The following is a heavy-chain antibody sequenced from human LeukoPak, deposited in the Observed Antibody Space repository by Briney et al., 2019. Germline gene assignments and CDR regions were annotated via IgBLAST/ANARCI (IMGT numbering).Heavy chain of an antibody. D-gene: IGHD3-22*01. CDR1: GFTFGSYA. Sequence: GGSLRLSCAASGFTFGSYAIYWVRQAPGKGLEWVSGISGSGGITYFADSVKGRFTISRDNSRNTVYLQINSLRAEDTALYYCAKTRAGNSSGRDPGWPMDYWGQGTLVTVSS. CDR2: ISGSGGIT. CDR3: AKTRAGNSSGRDPGWPMDY. V-gene: IGHV3-23*01. J-gene: IGHJ4*02.